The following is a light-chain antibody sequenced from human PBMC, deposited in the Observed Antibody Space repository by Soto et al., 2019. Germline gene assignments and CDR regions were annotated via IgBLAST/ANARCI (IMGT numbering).Light chain of an antibody. CDR3: SSYTSSSTLGL. CDR1: SYDVGGYDY. CDR2: DVS. V-gene: IGLV2-14*01. Sequence: QSVLTQPASVSGSPGQSITISCTGTSYDVGGYDYVSWYQQHPGKAPKLMIYDVSNRPSGVSNRFSGSKSGNTASLTISGLQAEDEADYYCSSYTSSSTLGLFGGGTKLTVL. J-gene: IGLJ2*01.